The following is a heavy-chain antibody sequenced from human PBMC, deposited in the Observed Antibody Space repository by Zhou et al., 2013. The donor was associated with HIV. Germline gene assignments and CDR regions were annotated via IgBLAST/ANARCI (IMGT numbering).Heavy chain of an antibody. D-gene: IGHD2-21*01. V-gene: IGHV1-8*03. J-gene: IGHJ3*02. CDR2: INPSSGNT. Sequence: QVQLVQSGAEVKKPGASVKVSCKASGDTFSNSDINWVRQATGQGLEWMGWINPSSGNTGYGQRFQGRVTITRNTSINTAYMELSSLRSEDTGVYYCARHRRYGDNSYAFDIWGQGTMVTVSS. CDR3: ARHRRYGDNSYAFDI. CDR1: GDTFSNSD.